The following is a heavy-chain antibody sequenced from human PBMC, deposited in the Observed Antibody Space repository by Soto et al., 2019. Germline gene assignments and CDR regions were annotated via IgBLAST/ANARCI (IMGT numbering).Heavy chain of an antibody. J-gene: IGHJ4*02. CDR1: GFTFASFA. Sequence: PGGSLGLSCAGSGFTFASFAMSWVRQAPGKGLEWVSTISGSGDNTYYADSLKGRFTISRDNTKDTLYLQMNSLSVEDTAIYYCASPGRSSWRLYWAQGTLVTVSA. CDR2: ISGSGDNT. D-gene: IGHD6-13*01. CDR3: ASPGRSSWRLY. V-gene: IGHV3-23*01.